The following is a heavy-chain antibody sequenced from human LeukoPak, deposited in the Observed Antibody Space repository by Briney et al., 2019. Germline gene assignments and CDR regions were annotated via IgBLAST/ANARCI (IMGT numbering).Heavy chain of an antibody. CDR2: ISGNGGST. CDR1: GFIFSNHA. V-gene: IGHV3-64*01. J-gene: IGHJ6*03. Sequence: GGSLRLSCAASGFIFSNHAMQWVRQAPGKGLEYVSAISGNGGSTYYANSVKGRFNISRDNSKNSLYLQMNSLRTEDTALYYCARNHVEMATLYYYYYMDVWGKGTTVTVSS. CDR3: ARNHVEMATLYYYYYMDV. D-gene: IGHD5-24*01.